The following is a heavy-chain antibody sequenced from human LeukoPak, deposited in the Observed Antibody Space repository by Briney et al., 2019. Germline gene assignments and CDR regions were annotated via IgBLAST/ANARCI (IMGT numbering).Heavy chain of an antibody. CDR1: GYSFTSYW. Sequence: GESLNISCQASGYSFTSYWIGGVRQMPGKGLEWMGIIYPDDSHTRYSPSFQGQVTISADKSISTAYLQWSSLKASDTAMYYCAREGSGYCSSTSCSGYMDVWGQGTTVTVSS. CDR3: AREGSGYCSSTSCSGYMDV. D-gene: IGHD2-2*01. J-gene: IGHJ6*02. CDR2: IYPDDSHT. V-gene: IGHV5-51*01.